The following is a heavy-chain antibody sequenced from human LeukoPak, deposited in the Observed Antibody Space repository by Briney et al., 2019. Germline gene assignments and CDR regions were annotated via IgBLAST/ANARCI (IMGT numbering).Heavy chain of an antibody. V-gene: IGHV3-74*01. CDR1: GFTFSSYW. Sequence: GGSLRLSCAASGFTFSSYWMDWVRQAPGKGLMWVSRIKNDGSDTGYADSVKGRFTISRDNAKSTLYLQINSLRAEDTAVYYCARDIAGLGYWGQGTLVTVSS. J-gene: IGHJ4*02. CDR3: ARDIAGLGY. D-gene: IGHD2-21*01. CDR2: IKNDGSDT.